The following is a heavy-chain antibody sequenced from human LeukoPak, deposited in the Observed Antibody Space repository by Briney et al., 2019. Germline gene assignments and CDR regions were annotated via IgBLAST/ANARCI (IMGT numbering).Heavy chain of an antibody. J-gene: IGHJ4*02. CDR3: ARDRRDYYDSSGYSDY. D-gene: IGHD3-22*01. Sequence: GASVKVSCKASGYTFTSYAMNWVRQAPGQGLEWMGWINTNIGNPTYAQGFTGRFVFSLDTSVSTAYLQISSLKAEDTAVYYCARDRRDYYDSSGYSDYWGQGTLVTVSS. V-gene: IGHV7-4-1*02. CDR1: GYTFTSYA. CDR2: INTNIGNP.